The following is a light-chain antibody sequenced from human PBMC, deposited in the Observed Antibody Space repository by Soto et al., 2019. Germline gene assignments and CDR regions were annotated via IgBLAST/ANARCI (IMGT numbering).Light chain of an antibody. J-gene: IGKJ1*01. CDR1: QSISHF. CDR2: DAS. CDR3: QQYTSYSRA. Sequence: DIQMTQSPSTLSASVGDRVTITCRASQSISHFLAWYQQKPGKVPKLLIYDASNLGSGVPSRFSGSGSGTDFTLTISGLQPDDFTTYYFQQYTSYSRAFGQGTKVDLK. V-gene: IGKV1-5*01.